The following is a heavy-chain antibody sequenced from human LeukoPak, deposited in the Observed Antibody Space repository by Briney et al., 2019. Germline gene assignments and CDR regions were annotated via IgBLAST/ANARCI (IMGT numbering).Heavy chain of an antibody. CDR3: ARVSGELGITMVRGVKHFDY. J-gene: IGHJ4*02. D-gene: IGHD3-10*01. V-gene: IGHV4-34*01. CDR1: GGSFSGYY. Sequence: SETLSLTCAVYGGSFSGYYWSWIRQPPGKGLEWIGEINHSGSTNYNPSLKSRVTTSVDTSKNQFSLKLSSVTAADTAVYYCARVSGELGITMVRGVKHFDYWGQGTLVTVSS. CDR2: INHSGST.